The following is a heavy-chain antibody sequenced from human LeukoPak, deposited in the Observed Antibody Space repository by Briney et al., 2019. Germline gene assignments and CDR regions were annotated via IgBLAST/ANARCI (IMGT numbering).Heavy chain of an antibody. CDR3: AKSDDYGDYSPFDY. Sequence: QSGRSLRLSCAASGFTFDDYAMHWVRQAPGKGLEWVSGISWNSGSIGYADSVKGRFTISRDNAKNSPYLQMNSLRAEDTALYYCAKSDDYGDYSPFDYWGQGTLVTVSS. J-gene: IGHJ4*02. D-gene: IGHD4-17*01. V-gene: IGHV3-9*01. CDR2: ISWNSGSI. CDR1: GFTFDDYA.